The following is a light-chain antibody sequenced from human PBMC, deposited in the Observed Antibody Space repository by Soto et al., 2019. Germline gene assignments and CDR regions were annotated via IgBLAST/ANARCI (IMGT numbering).Light chain of an antibody. V-gene: IGLV2-14*03. Sequence: QSALTQPASVSGSPGQSITISCSGTGSDVGSYNFVSWYQQHPGKAPKLMIYDVTIRPSGVSNRFSGSKSGNTASLTISGLQTEDEADYYCTSFTTSNTHVFGTGTKVTVL. CDR3: TSFTTSNTHV. CDR2: DVT. J-gene: IGLJ1*01. CDR1: GSDVGSYNF.